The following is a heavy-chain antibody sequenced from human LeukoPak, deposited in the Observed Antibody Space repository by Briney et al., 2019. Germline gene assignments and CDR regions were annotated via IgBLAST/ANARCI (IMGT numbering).Heavy chain of an antibody. D-gene: IGHD4-17*01. CDR2: IYPGDSDT. V-gene: IGHV5-51*01. J-gene: IGHJ5*02. Sequence: GESLKISCKGSGSSFTSYWIGWVRQMPGKGLEWMGIIYPGDSDTRYSPSFQGQVTISADKSISTAYLQWSSLKASDTAMYYCARQGYYGDYVWFDPWAREPWSPSPQ. CDR1: GSSFTSYW. CDR3: ARQGYYGDYVWFDP.